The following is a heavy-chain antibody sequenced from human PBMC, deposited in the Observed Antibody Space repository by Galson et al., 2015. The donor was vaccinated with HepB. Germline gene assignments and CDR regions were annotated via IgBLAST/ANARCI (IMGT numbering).Heavy chain of an antibody. D-gene: IGHD2-15*01. Sequence: SVKVSCKASGYTFTSYAMHWVRQAPGQRLEWMGWINAGNGNTKYSQKFQGRVTITRDTSASTAYMELGSLRSEDTAVYYCARVYCSGGSCYLFDYWGQGTLVTVSS. V-gene: IGHV1-3*01. CDR3: ARVYCSGGSCYLFDY. CDR2: INAGNGNT. J-gene: IGHJ4*02. CDR1: GYTFTSYA.